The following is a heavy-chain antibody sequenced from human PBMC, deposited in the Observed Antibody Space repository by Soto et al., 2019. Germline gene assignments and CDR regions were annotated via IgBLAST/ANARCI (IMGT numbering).Heavy chain of an antibody. Sequence: VSGPTLVNPTQTLTLTCTFSGFSLSTSGMCVSWIRQPPGKALEWLALIDWDDDKYYSTSLKTRLTISKDTSKNQVVLTMTNMDPVDTATYYCARMRSAGYSSSWSYYYYGMDVWGQGTTVTVSS. CDR1: GFSLSTSGMC. D-gene: IGHD6-13*01. CDR3: ARMRSAGYSSSWSYYYYGMDV. J-gene: IGHJ6*02. CDR2: IDWDDDK. V-gene: IGHV2-70*01.